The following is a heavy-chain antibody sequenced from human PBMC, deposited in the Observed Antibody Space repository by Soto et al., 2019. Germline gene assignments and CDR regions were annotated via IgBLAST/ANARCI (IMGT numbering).Heavy chain of an antibody. CDR3: AIPYSSSWYSYYYYGMDV. V-gene: IGHV1-18*04. D-gene: IGHD6-13*01. Sequence: ASVKVSCKASGHTFTSYGISWVRQAPGQGLEWMGWISAYNGNTNYAQKPQGRVTMTTDTSTSTAYMELRSLRSDDTAVYYCAIPYSSSWYSYYYYGMDVWGQGTTVTVSS. J-gene: IGHJ6*02. CDR2: ISAYNGNT. CDR1: GHTFTSYG.